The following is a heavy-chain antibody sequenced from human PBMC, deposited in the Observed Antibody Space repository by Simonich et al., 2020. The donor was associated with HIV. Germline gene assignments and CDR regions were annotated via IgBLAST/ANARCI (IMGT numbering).Heavy chain of an antibody. CDR3: ARTTVELNYYYYYMDV. V-gene: IGHV4-39*07. J-gene: IGHJ6*03. D-gene: IGHD1-26*01. CDR1: GGSISSSSYY. Sequence: QLQLQESGPGLVKPSETLSLTCTVSGGSISSSSYYWGWIRQPPGKGLEWIGEINHMGSTNYNPSLKSRVTISVDTSKNQFSLKLSSVTAADTAVYYCARTTVELNYYYYYMDVWGKGTTVTVSS. CDR2: INHMGST.